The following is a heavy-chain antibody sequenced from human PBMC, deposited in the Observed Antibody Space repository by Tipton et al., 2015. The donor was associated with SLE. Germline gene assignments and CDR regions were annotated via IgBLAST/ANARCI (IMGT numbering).Heavy chain of an antibody. Sequence: QVQLVQSGAEVKKPGASVKVSCKVSGYTFTSYGISWVRQAPGQGLEWMGWISAYNGNTNYAQKLQGRVTISVDTSKNQFSLELRSVTVADTAVYYCARESASTGHFDFWGQGTLVTVSA. CDR3: ARESASTGHFDF. CDR1: GYTFTSYG. J-gene: IGHJ4*02. CDR2: ISAYNGNT. V-gene: IGHV1-18*01. D-gene: IGHD2-8*02.